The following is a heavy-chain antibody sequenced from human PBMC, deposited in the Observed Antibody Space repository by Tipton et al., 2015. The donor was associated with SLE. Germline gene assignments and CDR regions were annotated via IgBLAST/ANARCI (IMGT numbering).Heavy chain of an antibody. Sequence: TLSLTCTVSGGSISSGDYYWSWLRQPPGKGLEWIGYIYYSGSTYYNPTLKSRVTISVDTSKNQFSLKLSSVTAADTAVYYCARDSSGWQGGVDYWGQGTLFTVSS. D-gene: IGHD6-19*01. V-gene: IGHV4-30-4*01. CDR3: ARDSSGWQGGVDY. CDR2: IYYSGST. J-gene: IGHJ4*02. CDR1: GGSISSGDYY.